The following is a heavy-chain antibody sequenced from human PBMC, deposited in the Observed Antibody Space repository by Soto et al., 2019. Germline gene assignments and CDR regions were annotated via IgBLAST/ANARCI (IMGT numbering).Heavy chain of an antibody. V-gene: IGHV3-30*18. Sequence: GGSLRLSCAASGFTFSSYGMHWVRQAPGKGLEWVAVISYDGSNKYYADSVKGRFTISRDNSKNTLYLQMNSLRAEDTAVYYCAKGGKQLVQVGPDYGMDVWGQGTTVTVSS. D-gene: IGHD6-6*01. J-gene: IGHJ6*02. CDR2: ISYDGSNK. CDR3: AKGGKQLVQVGPDYGMDV. CDR1: GFTFSSYG.